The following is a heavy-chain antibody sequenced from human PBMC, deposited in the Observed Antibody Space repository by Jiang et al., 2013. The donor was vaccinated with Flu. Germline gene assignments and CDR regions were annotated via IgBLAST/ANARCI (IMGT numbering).Heavy chain of an antibody. CDR2: IKSKTDGGTT. V-gene: IGHV3-15*01. J-gene: IGHJ4*02. CDR1: GFTFSNAW. CDR3: TTEGGAPQHLLIDYVWGVITGFGGTT. D-gene: IGHD3-16*01. Sequence: VQLLESGGGLVKPGGSLRLSCAASGFTFSNAWMSWVRQAPGKGLEWVGRIKSKTDGGTTDYAAPVKGRFTISRDDSKNXLYLQMNSLKTEDTAVYYCTTEGGAPQHLLIDYVWGVITGFGGTTWGQGTLVTVSS.